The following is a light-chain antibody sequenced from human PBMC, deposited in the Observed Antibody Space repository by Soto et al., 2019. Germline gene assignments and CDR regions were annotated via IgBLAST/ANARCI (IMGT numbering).Light chain of an antibody. Sequence: DIVLTQSPDTLSLSPGERATLSCRASQSASSSYLAWYQQEPGQAPRLLIYGASSRATGIPDRFSGSGSGTDFTLTISRLEPEDFAVYYCQQYGSSRWTFGQGTKVDIK. CDR2: GAS. CDR3: QQYGSSRWT. CDR1: QSASSSY. V-gene: IGKV3-20*01. J-gene: IGKJ1*01.